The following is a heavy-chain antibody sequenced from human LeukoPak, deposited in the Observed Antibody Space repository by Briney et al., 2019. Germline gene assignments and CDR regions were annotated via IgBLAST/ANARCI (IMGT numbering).Heavy chain of an antibody. D-gene: IGHD5-24*01. V-gene: IGHV4-59*01. CDR1: GGSIRSYY. J-gene: IGHJ4*02. Sequence: PSETLSLTCTVSGGSIRSYYWSWIRQPPAKGLEWIGYIYYSWSTNYNPSLKSRVTISVDTSKNQFSLKLSAVTAADTAVYYCARRERWLQPYYFDYWGRGTLVSVSS. CDR3: ARRERWLQPYYFDY. CDR2: IYYSWST.